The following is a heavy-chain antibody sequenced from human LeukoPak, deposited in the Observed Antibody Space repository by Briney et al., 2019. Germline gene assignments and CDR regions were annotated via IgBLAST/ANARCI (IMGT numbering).Heavy chain of an antibody. V-gene: IGHV3-7*04. J-gene: IGHJ4*02. CDR2: INRDGTEK. CDR1: GFNFSDSR. D-gene: IGHD2-21*01. CDR3: VRGDWYFES. Sequence: GGSLRLSCATSGFNFSDSRMTWVRQAPGKGLQWVANINRDGTEKHFLDSIEGRFTISRDNRKKSLYLQMNNLRPQDTAVYFCVRGDWYFESWGQGTLVTVSS.